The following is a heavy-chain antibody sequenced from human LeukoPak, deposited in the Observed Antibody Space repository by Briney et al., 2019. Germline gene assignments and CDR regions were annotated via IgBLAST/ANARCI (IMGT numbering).Heavy chain of an antibody. D-gene: IGHD5-18*01. CDR3: ARARGYSGKALGY. CDR1: GGSFSGYY. Sequence: PSETLSLTCAVYGGSFSGYYWSWIRQPPGRGLEWIGEINHSGSTNYNPSLKSRVTISVDTSKNQFSLKLSSVTAADTAVYYCARARGYSGKALGYWGQGTLVTVSS. V-gene: IGHV4-34*01. J-gene: IGHJ4*02. CDR2: INHSGST.